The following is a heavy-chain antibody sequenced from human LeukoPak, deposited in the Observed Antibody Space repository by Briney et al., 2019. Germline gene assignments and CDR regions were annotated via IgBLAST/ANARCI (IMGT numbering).Heavy chain of an antibody. CDR2: TYYRSQWNN. D-gene: IGHD3-9*01. Sequence: SQTLSLTCAISGDSVSNNNAAWNWIRQSPSRGLEWLGRTYYRSQWNNEYAVSVRSRIIINPDTSKNQFSLQLNSVTPEDTAVYFCARYRIGSVRYGDVCGQGTTVTVSS. J-gene: IGHJ6*02. CDR3: ARYRIGSVRYGDV. CDR1: GDSVSNNNAA. V-gene: IGHV6-1*01.